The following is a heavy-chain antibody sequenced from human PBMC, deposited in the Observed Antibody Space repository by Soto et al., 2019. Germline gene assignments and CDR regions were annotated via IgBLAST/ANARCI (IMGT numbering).Heavy chain of an antibody. Sequence: QVQLVESGGGVVQPGRSLRLSCADSGFSFSLYGMHWVRQAPGKGLEWVAVISHDGSKKNYADSVKGRFTISRDNSKKALYLRMDSLRAEDTAVYYCAGEQWSKPLDYWGQGTLVTVSS. CDR3: AGEQWSKPLDY. CDR2: ISHDGSKK. V-gene: IGHV3-30*03. J-gene: IGHJ4*02. D-gene: IGHD2-15*01. CDR1: GFSFSLYG.